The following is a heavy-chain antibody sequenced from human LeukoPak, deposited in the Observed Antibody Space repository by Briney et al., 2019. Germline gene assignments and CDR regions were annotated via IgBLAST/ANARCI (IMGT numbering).Heavy chain of an antibody. Sequence: SETLSLTCTVSGDSFSSHYWSWLRQPPGKGLEWIAYVYYTGTSKYNPSLKSRVTISIDTSKNQFSLKLISVAAADTAVYYCARYSNHVDYFDSWGQGTLVTVSS. CDR2: VYYTGTS. V-gene: IGHV4-59*11. CDR1: GDSFSSHY. D-gene: IGHD4-11*01. J-gene: IGHJ4*02. CDR3: ARYSNHVDYFDS.